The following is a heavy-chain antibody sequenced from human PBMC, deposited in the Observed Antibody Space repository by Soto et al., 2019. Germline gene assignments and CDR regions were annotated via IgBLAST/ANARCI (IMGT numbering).Heavy chain of an antibody. Sequence: SETLSLTCTVSGGSISSGGYYWSWIRQHPGKGLEWIGYIYYSGSTYYNPSLKSRVTISVDTSKNQFSLKLSSVTAADTAVYYCARAAKYSSSSPADYWGQGTLVTVSS. CDR3: ARAAKYSSSSPADY. J-gene: IGHJ4*02. V-gene: IGHV4-31*03. D-gene: IGHD6-6*01. CDR2: IYYSGST. CDR1: GGSISSGGYY.